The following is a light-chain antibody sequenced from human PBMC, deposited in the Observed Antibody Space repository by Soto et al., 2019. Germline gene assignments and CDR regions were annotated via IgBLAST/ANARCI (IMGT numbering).Light chain of an antibody. CDR1: QSVSSSY. CDR2: GAS. CDR3: QQYGSSPGT. Sequence: IVLTQSPAILALSPGDRATLSCRASQSVSSSYLAWYQHKPGQAPRLLIYGASSRATGIPDRFSGSGSGTDFTLTISRLEPEDFAVYYCQQYGSSPGTFGQGTRLEIK. V-gene: IGKV3-20*01. J-gene: IGKJ5*01.